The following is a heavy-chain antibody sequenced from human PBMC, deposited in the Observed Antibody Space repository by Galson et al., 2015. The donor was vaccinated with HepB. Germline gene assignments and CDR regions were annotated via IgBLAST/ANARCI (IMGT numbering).Heavy chain of an antibody. D-gene: IGHD3-10*01. CDR3: ARGGEDYYHYMDV. J-gene: IGHJ6*03. CDR2: IYFSGST. V-gene: IGHV4-4*07. Sequence: ETLSLTCSVSGGSVSDHHWSWIRQTPGRGLEWIGRIYFSGSTNYNPSLKSRVTVSLDTSKNQFSLNLSSVTAAGTAVYYCARGGEDYYHYMDVWGNGTTVTVSS. CDR1: GGSVSDHH.